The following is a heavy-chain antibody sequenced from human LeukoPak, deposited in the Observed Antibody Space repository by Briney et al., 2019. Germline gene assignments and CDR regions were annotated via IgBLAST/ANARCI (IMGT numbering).Heavy chain of an antibody. CDR2: IYSSGST. CDR1: GGSISSYY. CDR3: ARGGGSYLIDY. D-gene: IGHD1-26*01. J-gene: IGHJ4*02. V-gene: IGHV4-4*07. Sequence: NSSETLSLTCTVSGGSISSYYWSWIRQPAGKGLEWIGRIYSSGSTNYNPSLKSRVTMSVDTSRNQFSLKLSSVTAADTAVYYCARGGGSYLIDYWGQGTLVTVSS.